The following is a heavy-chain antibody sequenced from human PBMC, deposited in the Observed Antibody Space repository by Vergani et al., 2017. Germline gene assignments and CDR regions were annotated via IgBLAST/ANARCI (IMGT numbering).Heavy chain of an antibody. D-gene: IGHD3-10*01. CDR1: GFTFTSYA. J-gene: IGHJ6*03. Sequence: EVQLLESGGGLVQPGGSLRLSCAASGFTFTSYAMSWVRQAPGKGLEWVSTISGSGGNTYYADSVKGRFTISRDNSKNTLYLQMNSLRAEDTAVYYCARERSGVETTFYYYYYMDVWGKGTTVTVSS. CDR3: ARERSGVETTFYYYYYMDV. CDR2: ISGSGGNT. V-gene: IGHV3-23*01.